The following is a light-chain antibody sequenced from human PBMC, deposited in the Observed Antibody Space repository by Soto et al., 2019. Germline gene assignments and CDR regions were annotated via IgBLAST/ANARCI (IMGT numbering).Light chain of an antibody. CDR3: QQYNNWPSLT. V-gene: IGKV3-11*01. Sequence: EIVLTQSPATLSLSPGERATLSCRASQSVSSYLAWYQQKPGQAPRLLIYDASNRATGIPARFSGSGSGTDFTLTISSLEPEDFAVYYCQQYNNWPSLTFGGGTKVDI. J-gene: IGKJ4*01. CDR1: QSVSSY. CDR2: DAS.